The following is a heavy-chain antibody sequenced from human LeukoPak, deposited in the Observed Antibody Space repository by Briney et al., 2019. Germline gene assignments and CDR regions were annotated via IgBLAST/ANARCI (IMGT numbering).Heavy chain of an antibody. CDR2: IDGSGAGT. CDR1: VYTFNLFA. Sequence: GGSLRLSCAASVYTFNLFAITCVRQGPGKGLEWVSSIDGSGAGTYYADSVKGRFSISRDNSKSTLYLQMYSLTAGDTAVYYCAKGKGYNNLDLFDPCGQGTLVTVSS. CDR3: AKGKGYNNLDLFDP. V-gene: IGHV3-23*01. J-gene: IGHJ5*02. D-gene: IGHD5-24*01.